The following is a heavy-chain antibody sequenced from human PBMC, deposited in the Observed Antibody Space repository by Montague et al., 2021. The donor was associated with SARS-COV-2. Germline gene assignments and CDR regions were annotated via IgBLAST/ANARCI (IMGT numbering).Heavy chain of an antibody. V-gene: IGHV4-61*01. Sequence: SETLSLTCTVSDGSVISTYPHWHWVRQSPGRGLEWIGGYLFHIDTADYNASHRSRVTISVDTSKNQFSLKLTSVTAADTAVYYCTRGIDSYKTGYWGQGIQVTASS. CDR3: TRGIDSYKTGY. CDR1: DGSVISTYPH. J-gene: IGHJ4*02. CDR2: LFHIDTA. D-gene: IGHD6-13*01.